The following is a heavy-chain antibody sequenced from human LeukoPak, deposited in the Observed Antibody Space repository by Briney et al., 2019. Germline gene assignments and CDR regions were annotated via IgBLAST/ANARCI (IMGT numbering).Heavy chain of an antibody. CDR3: AKDTDGSGISDDYYFDY. J-gene: IGHJ4*02. V-gene: IGHV3-53*05. Sequence: GGSLRLSCAASGFTVSSNYISWVRQAPGKGLEWVSVIYSGGSTYYADSVKGRFTISRDNSKNTLYLQMNSLRAEDTAVYYCAKDTDGSGISDDYYFDYWGQGTLVTVSS. D-gene: IGHD3-10*01. CDR1: GFTVSSNY. CDR2: IYSGGST.